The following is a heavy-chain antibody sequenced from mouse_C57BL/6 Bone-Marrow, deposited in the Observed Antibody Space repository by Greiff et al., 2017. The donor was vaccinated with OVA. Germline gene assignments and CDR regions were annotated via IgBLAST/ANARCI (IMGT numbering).Heavy chain of an antibody. CDR1: GYTFTSYW. J-gene: IGHJ3*01. CDR2: IYPGSGST. CDR3: AREGAY. V-gene: IGHV1-55*01. Sequence: VQLQQPGAELVKPGASVKMSCTASGYTFTSYWLTWVKQRPGQGLEWIGDIYPGSGSTNYNETFKSKATLTVDTSSSTAYMQTSRLTSEDSAVYYCAREGAYWGQGTLVTVSA.